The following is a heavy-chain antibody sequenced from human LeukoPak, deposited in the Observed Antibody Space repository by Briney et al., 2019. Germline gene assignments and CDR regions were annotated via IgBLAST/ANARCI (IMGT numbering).Heavy chain of an antibody. CDR3: ARGLTLYDFWSGPRTSYMDV. CDR2: INHSGST. J-gene: IGHJ6*03. V-gene: IGHV4-34*01. Sequence: PSETLSLTCAVYGGSFSGYYWSWIRQPPGKGLEWIGEINHSGSTNYNPSLKSRVTLSVDTSKNQFSLKLSSVPAADTAVYYCARGLTLYDFWSGPRTSYMDVWGKGTTVTVSS. CDR1: GGSFSGYY. D-gene: IGHD3-3*01.